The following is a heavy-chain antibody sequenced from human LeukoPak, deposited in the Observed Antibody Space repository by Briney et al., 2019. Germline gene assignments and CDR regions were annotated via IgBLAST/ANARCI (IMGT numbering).Heavy chain of an antibody. J-gene: IGHJ4*02. V-gene: IGHV1-69*01. Sequence: SVTVSCTASGGTFSSYAISWVRQAPGQGLEWMGGIIPIFGTANYAQKFQGRVTITADESTSTAYMELSSLRSEDTAVYYCATQVAQQLVPGLDYWAREPWSPSPQ. CDR1: GGTFSSYA. D-gene: IGHD6-13*01. CDR2: IIPIFGTA. CDR3: ATQVAQQLVPGLDY.